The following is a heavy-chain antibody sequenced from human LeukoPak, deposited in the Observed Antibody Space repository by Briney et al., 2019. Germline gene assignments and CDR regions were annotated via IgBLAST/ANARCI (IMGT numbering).Heavy chain of an antibody. V-gene: IGHV3-53*01. CDR3: ARDYSSSSEYYMDV. D-gene: IGHD6-13*01. CDR1: GFTVSSNY. J-gene: IGHJ6*03. Sequence: GFLRLSCAASGFTVSSNYMSWVRQAPGKGLEWVSVIYSGGSTYYADSVKGRFTISRDNSKNTLYLQMNSLRAEDTAVYYCARDYSSSSEYYMDVWGKGTTVTISS. CDR2: IYSGGST.